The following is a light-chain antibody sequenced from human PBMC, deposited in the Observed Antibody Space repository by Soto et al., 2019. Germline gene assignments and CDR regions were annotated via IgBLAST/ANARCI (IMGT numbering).Light chain of an antibody. CDR2: GAS. J-gene: IGKJ1*01. V-gene: IGKV3-15*01. Sequence: EIVMTQSPATLSVSPGERATLSCRASQSVSSNLAWYQQKPGQAPRLLIYGASTRATGIPARFSGSGSGTEFTLNISSLQSEDFAVYYCQQYNSWPRTFGQGTKVEI. CDR3: QQYNSWPRT. CDR1: QSVSSN.